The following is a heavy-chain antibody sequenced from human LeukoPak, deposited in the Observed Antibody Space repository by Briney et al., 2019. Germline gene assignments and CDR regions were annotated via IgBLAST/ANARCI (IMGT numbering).Heavy chain of an antibody. V-gene: IGHV3-30-3*01. CDR1: GFTFSSYA. Sequence: GRSLRLSCAASGFTFSSYAMHWVRQAPGKGLEWVAVISYDGSNKYYADSVKGRFTISRDNSKNTLYLQMNSLRAEDTAVYYCAGMALRSGPHDYWGQGTPVTVSS. CDR2: ISYDGSNK. CDR3: AGMALRSGPHDY. D-gene: IGHD3-3*01. J-gene: IGHJ4*02.